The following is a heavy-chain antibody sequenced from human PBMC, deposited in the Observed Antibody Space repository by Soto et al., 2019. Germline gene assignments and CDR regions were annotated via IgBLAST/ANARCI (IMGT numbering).Heavy chain of an antibody. V-gene: IGHV3-23*01. CDR2: ISGSGGST. D-gene: IGHD6-19*01. CDR3: AKQIQWLYYYYYYGMDV. J-gene: IGHJ6*02. CDR1: GFTFSSYA. Sequence: VGSLRLSCAASGFTFSSYAMSWVRQAPGKRLEWVSAISGSGGSTYYADSVKGRFTISRDNSKNTLYLQMNSLRAEDTAVYYCAKQIQWLYYYYYYGMDVWGQGTTVTVSS.